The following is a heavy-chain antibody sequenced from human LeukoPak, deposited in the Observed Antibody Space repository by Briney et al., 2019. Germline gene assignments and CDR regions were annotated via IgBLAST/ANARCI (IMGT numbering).Heavy chain of an antibody. CDR3: AKDLSRRSSSFDY. V-gene: IGHV3-30*18. J-gene: IGHJ4*02. Sequence: PGGSLRLSCAASGFALSSYGMHWVRQAPGRGLEWVAIISYDGGNIYYADSVRGRFTISRDNSKNTLYLQMNSLRAEDTAVYYCAKDLSRRSSSFDYWGQGTLVTVSS. CDR1: GFALSSYG. CDR2: ISYDGGNI. D-gene: IGHD2-2*01.